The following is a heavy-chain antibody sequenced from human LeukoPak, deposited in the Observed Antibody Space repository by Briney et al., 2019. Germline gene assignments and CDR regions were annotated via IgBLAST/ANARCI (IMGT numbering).Heavy chain of an antibody. V-gene: IGHV3-11*01. Sequence: PGGSLRLSCAASGFTFSDYYMTWIRQAPGKGLEWVSYISGSSSSIDYADSVKGRFTISRDNARNSVHLQMNSLRAEDTAVHYCAISANGGNSFWNYWGQGTLVTVSS. CDR3: AISANGGNSFWNY. D-gene: IGHD4-23*01. CDR1: GFTFSDYY. CDR2: ISGSSSSI. J-gene: IGHJ4*02.